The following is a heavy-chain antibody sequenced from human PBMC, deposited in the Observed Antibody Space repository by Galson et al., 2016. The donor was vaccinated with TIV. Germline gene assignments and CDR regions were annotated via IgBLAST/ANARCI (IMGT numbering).Heavy chain of an antibody. J-gene: IGHJ3*02. V-gene: IGHV1-69*13. Sequence: SVKVSCKASGGIFNIYAISWVRQAPGQGLEWMGGILPIFGAATYAQKFQGRATITADESTNTAYMELSSLKSDDTAMYYCARDRLGAKRAFDIWGQGTLVTVSS. CDR1: GGIFNIYA. CDR3: ARDRLGAKRAFDI. D-gene: IGHD3-16*01. CDR2: ILPIFGAA.